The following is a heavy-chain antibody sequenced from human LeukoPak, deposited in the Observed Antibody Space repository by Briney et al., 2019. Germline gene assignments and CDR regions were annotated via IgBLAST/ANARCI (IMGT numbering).Heavy chain of an antibody. CDR3: ASDTAMVNAFDI. V-gene: IGHV4-30-4*01. Sequence: SQTLSLTCTVSGGSISSGDYYWSWIRQPPGKGLEWIGYIYYSGSTYYNPSLKSRVTISVDTSKNQFSLKLSSVTAAATAVYYCASDTAMVNAFDIWGQGTMVTVSS. D-gene: IGHD5-18*01. CDR2: IYYSGST. CDR1: GGSISSGDYY. J-gene: IGHJ3*02.